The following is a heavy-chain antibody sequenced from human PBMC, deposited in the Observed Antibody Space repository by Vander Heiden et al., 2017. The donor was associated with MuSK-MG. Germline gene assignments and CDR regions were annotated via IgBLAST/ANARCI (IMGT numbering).Heavy chain of an antibody. CDR1: GYTFTSYY. D-gene: IGHD3-10*01. CDR2: INPSGGST. J-gene: IGHJ6*02. Sequence: QVQLVQSGAEVKKPGASVKVSCKASGYTFTSYYMHWVRQAPGQGLEWMGIINPSGGSTSYAKKFHGIGTMTRDTSTSSVYRVLSSLRSEETEVYDCARGKTLSARSLKYYGMDVWGQGTTVTVSS. V-gene: IGHV1-46*01. CDR3: ARGKTLSARSLKYYGMDV.